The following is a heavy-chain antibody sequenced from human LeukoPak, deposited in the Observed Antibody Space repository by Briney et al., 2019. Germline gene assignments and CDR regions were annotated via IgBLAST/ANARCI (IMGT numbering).Heavy chain of an antibody. Sequence: GGSLRLSCAASGFTFSSYSMNWVRQAPGKGLEWVSSISSSSSYIYYADSVKGRFTISRDNAKNSLYLQMNSLRAEDTAVYYCARGEYYDFWSGYYTATGYLDYWGQGTLVTVSS. D-gene: IGHD3-3*01. V-gene: IGHV3-21*01. CDR3: ARGEYYDFWSGYYTATGYLDY. CDR2: ISSSSSYI. J-gene: IGHJ4*02. CDR1: GFTFSSYS.